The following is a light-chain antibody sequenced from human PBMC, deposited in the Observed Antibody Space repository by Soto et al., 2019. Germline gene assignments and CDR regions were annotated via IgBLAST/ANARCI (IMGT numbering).Light chain of an antibody. CDR2: DVT. CDR1: SSDVGVYNY. CDR3: NSFRTNYTWL. V-gene: IGLV2-11*01. J-gene: IGLJ3*02. Sequence: QSVLTQPRSVSGSPGQSVTISCTGTSSDVGVYNYVSWYQQHPGKAPKLIIYDVTKRPSGVPDRFSGSKSANTASLIISGLQAEDEADYYCNSFRTNYTWLFGGGTKLTVL.